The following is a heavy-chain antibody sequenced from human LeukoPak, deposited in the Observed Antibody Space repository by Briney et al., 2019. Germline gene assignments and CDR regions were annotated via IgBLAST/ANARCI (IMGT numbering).Heavy chain of an antibody. Sequence: GRSLRLSCAASGFTFDSYAMHWVRQAPGKGLEWVAVISYDGSINYYADSVRGRFTISRDNSENTVYLEINNLRTEDTAVYYCARDRRAVAVYFDYWGQGTLVTVSS. CDR2: ISYDGSIN. J-gene: IGHJ4*02. CDR3: ARDRRAVAVYFDY. CDR1: GFTFDSYA. D-gene: IGHD6-19*01. V-gene: IGHV3-30*04.